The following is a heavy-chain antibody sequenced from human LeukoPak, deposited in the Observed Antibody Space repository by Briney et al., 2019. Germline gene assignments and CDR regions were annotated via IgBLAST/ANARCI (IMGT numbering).Heavy chain of an antibody. J-gene: IGHJ2*01. CDR1: GGSSGTYY. V-gene: IGHV4-59*01. D-gene: IGHD4/OR15-4a*01. Sequence: SETLSLTCTVSGGSSGTYYWNWIRQPPGKGLEWIGYIDYSGTTSYNPSLKSRLSISLDTSQSQLPLRLTSVTTADTVVYYCARAYGDYAAYWYFTLWGRGTLVTVSS. CDR2: IDYSGTT. CDR3: ARAYGDYAAYWYFTL.